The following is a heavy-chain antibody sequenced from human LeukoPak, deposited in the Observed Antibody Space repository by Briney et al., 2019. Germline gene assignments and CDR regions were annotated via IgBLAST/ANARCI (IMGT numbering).Heavy chain of an antibody. J-gene: IGHJ4*02. V-gene: IGHV2-5*02. CDR2: IYWDDDN. CDR3: AHTGGYDSFDY. CDR1: GFSLSTTVVG. Sequence: SGPTLVKPTQTLTLTCTFSGFSLSTTVVGVGWIRQPPGKALEWLALIYWDDDNRYSPSLKSRLTITKDTPKNQVVLTMTNMDPVDTATYYCAHTGGYDSFDYWGLGTLVTVSS. D-gene: IGHD5-12*01.